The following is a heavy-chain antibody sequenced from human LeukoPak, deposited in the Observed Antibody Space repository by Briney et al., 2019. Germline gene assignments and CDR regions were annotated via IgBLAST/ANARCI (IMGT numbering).Heavy chain of an antibody. Sequence: GGSLRLSCAASGFIFSNYAMHWVRQAPGKGREGVTFIRYDGSNKYYAESVKGRFTISRDNSKNTLYLQMNSLRAEDTAVYYCAKAIHSSSSGVVDYWGQGTLVTVSS. CDR3: AKAIHSSSSGVVDY. CDR2: IRYDGSNK. V-gene: IGHV3-30*02. D-gene: IGHD6-6*01. J-gene: IGHJ4*02. CDR1: GFIFSNYA.